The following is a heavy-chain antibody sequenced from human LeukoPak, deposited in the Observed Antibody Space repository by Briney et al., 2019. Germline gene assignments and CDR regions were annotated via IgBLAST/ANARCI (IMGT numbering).Heavy chain of an antibody. CDR1: VGSNNSYY. J-gene: IGHJ4*02. V-gene: IGHV4-4*07. CDR2: IYTTGTT. Sequence: SETLSLTRTVSVGSNNSYYWSWVRPPAGQGLEWIGRIYTTGTTNYNPSLSSRLTMSVDTSKNQFSLNLKSVTAADTDVYYCARVGYIGSSWLFDYWGQGTLVTVSS. D-gene: IGHD1-26*01. CDR3: ARVGYIGSSWLFDY.